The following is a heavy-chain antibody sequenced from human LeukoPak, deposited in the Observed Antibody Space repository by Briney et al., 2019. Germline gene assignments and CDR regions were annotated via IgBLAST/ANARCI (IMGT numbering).Heavy chain of an antibody. V-gene: IGHV4-38-2*02. Sequence: SETLSLTCTVSGHSISSGYYWGWIRQPPEKGLEWIGSINHSASTYYNPSLKSRVTISVDTSKNQFSLKLSSVTAADTAVYYCARDRYYDILTGYFGVDAFDSWGQGTMVTVSS. CDR1: GHSISSGYY. J-gene: IGHJ3*02. CDR2: INHSAST. CDR3: ARDRYYDILTGYFGVDAFDS. D-gene: IGHD3-9*01.